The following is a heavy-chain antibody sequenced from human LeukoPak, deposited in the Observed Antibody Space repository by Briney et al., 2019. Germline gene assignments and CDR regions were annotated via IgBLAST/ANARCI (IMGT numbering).Heavy chain of an antibody. Sequence: GESLKISCKGSGYSFTRYWIGWVRQMPGKGLEWMGIIYPGDSHTRYSPSFQGQVTISADKSISTAYLQWRGLKASDTAMYYCARQPSIGAVLSQTWGQGTLVTVSS. V-gene: IGHV5-51*01. D-gene: IGHD6-13*01. J-gene: IGHJ5*02. CDR3: ARQPSIGAVLSQT. CDR2: IYPGDSHT. CDR1: GYSFTRYW.